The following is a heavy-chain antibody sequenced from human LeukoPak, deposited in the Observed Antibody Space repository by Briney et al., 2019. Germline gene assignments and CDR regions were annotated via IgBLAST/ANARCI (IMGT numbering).Heavy chain of an antibody. CDR1: GFTVSSNY. Sequence: GGSLRLSCAASGFTVSSNYMSWVRQAPGKGLEWVSVIYSGGSTYYADSVKGRFTISRDNSKNTLYLQMNSLRAEDTAVYYCARERAGSSWYNYYYYGMDVWGQGTTVTVSS. V-gene: IGHV3-66*01. CDR2: IYSGGST. CDR3: ARERAGSSWYNYYYYGMDV. J-gene: IGHJ6*02. D-gene: IGHD6-13*01.